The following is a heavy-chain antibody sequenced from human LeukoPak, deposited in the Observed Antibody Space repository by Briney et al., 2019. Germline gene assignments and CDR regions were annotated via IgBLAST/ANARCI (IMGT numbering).Heavy chain of an antibody. CDR3: AKDQGDRVGSSVS. Sequence: PGGSLRLSCATSEITFSSYVMSWVRQAPGKGLEWVSTISGGGLSTHYADSVKGRFTISRDNYENTLYLQMTSLRAEDTAVYYCAKDQGDRVGSSVSWGQGTLVTVSS. V-gene: IGHV3-23*01. CDR1: EITFSSYV. J-gene: IGHJ4*02. CDR2: ISGGGLST. D-gene: IGHD2-2*01.